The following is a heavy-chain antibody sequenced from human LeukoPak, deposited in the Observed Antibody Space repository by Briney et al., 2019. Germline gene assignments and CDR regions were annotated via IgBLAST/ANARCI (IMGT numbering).Heavy chain of an antibody. CDR1: GFTFTSSA. D-gene: IGHD3-22*01. Sequence: ASVKVSCKASGFTFTSSAVQWVRQARGQRLEWIGWIVVGSGNTNYAQKFQERVTITRDMSTSTAYMELSSLRSEDTAVYYCARRPPNYYDSSGYLYYYYYGMDVWGQGTTVTVSS. V-gene: IGHV1-58*01. J-gene: IGHJ6*02. CDR2: IVVGSGNT. CDR3: ARRPPNYYDSSGYLYYYYYGMDV.